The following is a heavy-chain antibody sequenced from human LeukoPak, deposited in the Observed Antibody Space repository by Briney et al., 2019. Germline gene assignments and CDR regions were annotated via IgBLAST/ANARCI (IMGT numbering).Heavy chain of an antibody. CDR1: GYSSSNYG. Sequence: GASVKVSCKASGYSSSNYGISWVRQAPGQGLEWMGWIHICRGNTNYAQKFQGRVTMTTDTSTSTVYMEVRGLRSDDTAMYYCARDVGITVADSFDPWGQGTLVTVSS. CDR3: ARDVGITVADSFDP. V-gene: IGHV1-18*01. D-gene: IGHD6-13*01. J-gene: IGHJ5*02. CDR2: IHICRGNT.